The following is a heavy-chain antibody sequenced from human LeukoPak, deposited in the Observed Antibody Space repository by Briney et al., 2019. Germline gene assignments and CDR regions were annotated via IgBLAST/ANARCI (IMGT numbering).Heavy chain of an antibody. J-gene: IGHJ4*02. Sequence: SETLSLTCTVSGGSICSSSYYWGWIRQPPGKGLEWIGSIYYSGSTYYNPSLKSRVTISADTSKNQFSLKLSSVTAADTAVYYCARHVWGSYRYFDYWGQGTLVTVSS. CDR2: IYYSGST. D-gene: IGHD3-16*02. CDR3: ARHVWGSYRYFDY. V-gene: IGHV4-39*01. CDR1: GGSICSSSYY.